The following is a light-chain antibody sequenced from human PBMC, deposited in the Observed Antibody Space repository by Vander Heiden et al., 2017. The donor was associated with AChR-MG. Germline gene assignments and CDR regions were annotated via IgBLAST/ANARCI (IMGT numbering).Light chain of an antibody. CDR3: QLDRSTHPYT. Sequence: EIVLTPSPGTLCLSPGHIATLSCRASQSVSSSYLAWYQQKPGQAPVLLIYGASSRSTGNADRLSGSGYGTDLTLTISRRKPEHFAVYYCQLDRSTHPYTFGPGTKLEIK. J-gene: IGKJ2*01. CDR1: QSVSSSY. CDR2: GAS. V-gene: IGKV3-20*01.